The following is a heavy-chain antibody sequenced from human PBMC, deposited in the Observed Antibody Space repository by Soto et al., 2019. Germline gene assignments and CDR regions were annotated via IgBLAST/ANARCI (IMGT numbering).Heavy chain of an antibody. CDR2: INHSGST. J-gene: IGHJ5*02. D-gene: IGHD2-2*01. Sequence: QVQLQQWGAGLLTPSETLSLTCAVYGGSFSGYYWSRIRQPPGKGLEWIGEINHSGSTNYNPSLKSRVTISVDTSNNHFSVKLSSGAAADAAVYYCARGGRVDYCGSTSCYRRACWFDPWFEGTLVTVFS. CDR3: ARGGRVDYCGSTSCYRRACWFDP. V-gene: IGHV4-34*01. CDR1: GGSFSGYY.